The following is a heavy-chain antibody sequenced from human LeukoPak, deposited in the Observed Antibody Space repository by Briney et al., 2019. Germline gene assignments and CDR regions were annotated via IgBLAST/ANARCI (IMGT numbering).Heavy chain of an antibody. D-gene: IGHD1-7*01. V-gene: IGHV4-34*01. CDR1: GGSFSGYY. Sequence: PSETLSLTCAVYGGSFSGYYWSWIRQPPGKGLEWIGEINHSGSTNYNPSLKSRVTISVDTSKNQFSLKLSSVTAADTAGYYCARVNYLYYFDYWGQGTLVTVSS. J-gene: IGHJ4*02. CDR3: ARVNYLYYFDY. CDR2: INHSGST.